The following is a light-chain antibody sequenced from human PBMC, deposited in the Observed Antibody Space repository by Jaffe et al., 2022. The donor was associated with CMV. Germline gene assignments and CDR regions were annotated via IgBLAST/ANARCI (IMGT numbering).Light chain of an antibody. Sequence: QLVLTQSPSASASLGASVKLTCTLGTGHSNYAVAWHQQQSQKGPRYLLKINSDGSHSKGDGIPDRFSGSTSGAERYLTISSLQSEDEADYYCQTWAPGIRVFGGGTKLTVL. CDR2: INSDGSH. CDR3: QTWAPGIRV. V-gene: IGLV4-69*01. CDR1: TGHSNYA. J-gene: IGLJ3*02.